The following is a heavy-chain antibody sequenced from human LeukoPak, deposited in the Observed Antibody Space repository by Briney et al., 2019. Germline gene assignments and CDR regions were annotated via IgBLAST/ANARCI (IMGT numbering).Heavy chain of an antibody. CDR1: GFTFSGSA. V-gene: IGHV3-73*01. Sequence: PGGSLRLSCAVSGFTFSGSAIHWVRQASGKGLEWVGRIRTKANNYATAYAESVKGRFTISRDDSKNTAYLEMNFLRTEDTAIYYCTRPGASDTAAGYDYWGQGTLVAVSS. J-gene: IGHJ4*02. CDR2: IRTKANNYAT. CDR3: TRPGASDTAAGYDY. D-gene: IGHD6-13*01.